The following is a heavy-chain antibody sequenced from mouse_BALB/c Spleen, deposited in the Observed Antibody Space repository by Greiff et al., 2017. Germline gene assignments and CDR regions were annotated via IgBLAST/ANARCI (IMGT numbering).Heavy chain of an antibody. CDR2: INPSNGRT. Sequence: QVHVKQPGAELVKPGASVKLSCKASGYTFTSYWMHWVKQRPGQGLEWIGEINPSNGRTNYNEKFKSKATLTVDKSSSTAYMQLSSLTSEDSAVYYCARENAMDYWGQGTSVTVSS. J-gene: IGHJ4*01. CDR3: ARENAMDY. V-gene: IGHV1S81*02. CDR1: GYTFTSYW.